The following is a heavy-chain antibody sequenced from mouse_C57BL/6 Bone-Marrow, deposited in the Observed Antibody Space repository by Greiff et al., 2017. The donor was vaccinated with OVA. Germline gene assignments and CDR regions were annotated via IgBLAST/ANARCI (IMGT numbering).Heavy chain of an antibody. CDR2: IHPNSGST. D-gene: IGHD2-12*01. CDR1: GYTFTSYW. V-gene: IGHV1-64*01. Sequence: QVQLKQPGAELVKPGASVKLSCKASGYTFTSYWMHWVKQRPGQGLEWIGMIHPNSGSTNYNEKFKSKATLTVDKSSSTAYMQLSSLTSEDSAVYYCARAYYSPYAMDYWGQGTSVTVSS. J-gene: IGHJ4*01. CDR3: ARAYYSPYAMDY.